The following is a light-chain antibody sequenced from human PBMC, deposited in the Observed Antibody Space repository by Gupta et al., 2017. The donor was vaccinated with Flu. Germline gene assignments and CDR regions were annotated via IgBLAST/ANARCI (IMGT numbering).Light chain of an antibody. J-gene: IGLJ3*02. CDR2: EVS. Sequence: SALTQPASVTGSPGPSITISCTGTISDVGGYNYVSCYQQHPGKAPKLMIYEVSNRPSGVANRFSGSKSGNTASLTISGRKEEDEADYYCSADTSSSNLGFGGGTKLTVL. V-gene: IGLV2-14*01. CDR1: ISDVGGYNY. CDR3: SADTSSSNLG.